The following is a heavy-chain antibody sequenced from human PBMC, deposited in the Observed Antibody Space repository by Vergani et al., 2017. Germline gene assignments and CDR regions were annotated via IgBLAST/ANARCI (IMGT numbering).Heavy chain of an antibody. CDR1: GYTFTGYY. CDR2: INPNSGDT. Sequence: QVQLVQSGAEVKKPGASVKVSCRASGYTFTGYYIHWVRQAPGQGLEWMGWINPNSGDTNYAQKFQGRVTMTRDTSVSTAYMELSRLRSDDTAVYYCATKHLRFLEWSPDAFDIWGQGTMVTVSS. J-gene: IGHJ3*02. CDR3: ATKHLRFLEWSPDAFDI. V-gene: IGHV1-2*02. D-gene: IGHD3-3*01.